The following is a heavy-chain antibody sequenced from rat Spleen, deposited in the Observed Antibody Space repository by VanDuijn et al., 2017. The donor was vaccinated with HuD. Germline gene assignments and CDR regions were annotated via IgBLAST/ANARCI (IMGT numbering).Heavy chain of an antibody. Sequence: EVQLVESGGALVQPGGSLKLSCVASGFTFNNYWMSWIRQAPGKGLEWVASISNTGGGLYYPDSVKGRFTISRDNAQNTLYLQMDSLRSEDTTTYYCARIQSGYGYFDFWGPGTMVTVSS. J-gene: IGHJ1*01. CDR2: ISNTGGGL. CDR1: GFTFNNYW. V-gene: IGHV5-31*01. CDR3: ARIQSGYGYFDF. D-gene: IGHD4-3*01.